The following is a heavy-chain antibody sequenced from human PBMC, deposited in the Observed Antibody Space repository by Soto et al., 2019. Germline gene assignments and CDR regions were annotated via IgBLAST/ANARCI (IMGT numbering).Heavy chain of an antibody. CDR3: ARGNMVRGVIRRKYYFDY. V-gene: IGHV4-34*01. CDR2: INHSGST. CDR1: VGSFSGYY. J-gene: IGHJ4*02. D-gene: IGHD3-10*01. Sequence: QVQLQQWGAGLLKPSETLSLTCAVYVGSFSGYYWSWIRQPPGKGLEWIGEINHSGSTNYNPSLKSRVTISVDTSKNQCSLKLSSVTAADTAVYYCARGNMVRGVIRRKYYFDYWGQGTLVTVSS.